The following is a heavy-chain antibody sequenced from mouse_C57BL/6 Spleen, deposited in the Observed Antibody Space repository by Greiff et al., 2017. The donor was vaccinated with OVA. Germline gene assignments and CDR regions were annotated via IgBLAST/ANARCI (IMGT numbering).Heavy chain of an antibody. CDR3: ARNGYYGSSLFAY. CDR1: GFSLTSYG. J-gene: IGHJ3*01. CDR2: IWSGGST. Sequence: VKVEESGPGLVQPSQSLSITCTVSGFSLTSYGVHWVRQSPGKGLEWLGVIWSGGSTDYNAAFISRLSISKDNSKSQVFFKMNSLQADDTAIYYCARNGYYGSSLFAYWGQGTLVTVSA. D-gene: IGHD1-1*01. V-gene: IGHV2-2*01.